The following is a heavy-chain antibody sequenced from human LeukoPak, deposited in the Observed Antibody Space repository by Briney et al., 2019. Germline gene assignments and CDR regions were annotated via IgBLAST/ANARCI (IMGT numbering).Heavy chain of an antibody. V-gene: IGHV1-2*02. D-gene: IGHD5-12*01. CDR3: ARQYSGYYYLDY. CDR2: VNPNSGGT. CDR1: GYSFTGYY. J-gene: IGHJ4*02. Sequence: GASVKVSCKASGYSFTGYYIHWVRQAPGQGLEWMGWVNPNSGGTNYAQRFQGRVTLTRDTSINTAYMELSRLRSDDTAVYYCARQYSGYYYLDYWGQGTLVTVSS.